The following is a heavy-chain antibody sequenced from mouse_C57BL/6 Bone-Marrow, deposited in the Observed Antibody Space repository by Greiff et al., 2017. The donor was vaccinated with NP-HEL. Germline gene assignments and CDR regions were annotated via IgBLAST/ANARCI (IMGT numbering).Heavy chain of an antibody. V-gene: IGHV5-4*01. CDR2: ISDGGSYT. J-gene: IGHJ3*01. D-gene: IGHD2-4*01. Sequence: EVKLMESGGGLVKPGGSLKLSCAASGFTFSSYAMSWVRQTPEKRLEWVATISDGGSYTYYPDNVKGRFTISRDNAKNNLYLQMSHLKSEDTAMYYCAREGRLPPFAYWGQGTLVTVSA. CDR3: AREGRLPPFAY. CDR1: GFTFSSYA.